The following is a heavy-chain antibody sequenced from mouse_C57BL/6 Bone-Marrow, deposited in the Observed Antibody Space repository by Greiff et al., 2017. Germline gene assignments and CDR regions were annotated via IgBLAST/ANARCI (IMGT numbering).Heavy chain of an antibody. Sequence: VQLKQSGTVLARPGASVKMSCKTSGYTFTSYWMHWVKQSPGQGLEWIGAIYPGNSDTSYNQKFKGKAKLTAVTSASTAYMELSSLTTDDSAVYYCTRVEDGYYPAWFAYWGQGTLVTVSA. D-gene: IGHD2-3*01. CDR2: IYPGNSDT. V-gene: IGHV1-5*01. CDR1: GYTFTSYW. CDR3: TRVEDGYYPAWFAY. J-gene: IGHJ3*01.